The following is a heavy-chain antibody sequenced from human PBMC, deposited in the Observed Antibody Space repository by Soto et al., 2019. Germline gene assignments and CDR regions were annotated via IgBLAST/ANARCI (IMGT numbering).Heavy chain of an antibody. CDR1: GFTFSSYA. V-gene: IGHV3-23*01. D-gene: IGHD1-26*01. CDR2: VSDSGGST. Sequence: DVQLLESGGGLVQPGGSLRLSCAASGFTFSSYAMNWVRQAPGQGLEWVSTVSDSGGSTYYADSVQGRFTISRDNSKNTLFLHMNSLGAEDTAIYYCARTIVGGVVHAFDLWGQGTLVTVSS. J-gene: IGHJ4*02. CDR3: ARTIVGGVVHAFDL.